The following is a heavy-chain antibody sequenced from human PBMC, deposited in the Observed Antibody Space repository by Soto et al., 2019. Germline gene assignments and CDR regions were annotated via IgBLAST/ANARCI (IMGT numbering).Heavy chain of an antibody. CDR2: IYYNGRT. CDR1: GGSISTYY. CDR3: AQTAVTGTVGHPYFFGY. D-gene: IGHD6-19*01. V-gene: IGHV4-59*03. Sequence: SETLSLTCTVSGGSISTYYWSWIRQPPGKGLEWIGYIYYNGRTNYNPSLESRVTISLDTSKNTLFLEMNSLRAEDTAVYYCAQTAVTGTVGHPYFFGYWGQGTLVTVSS. J-gene: IGHJ4*02.